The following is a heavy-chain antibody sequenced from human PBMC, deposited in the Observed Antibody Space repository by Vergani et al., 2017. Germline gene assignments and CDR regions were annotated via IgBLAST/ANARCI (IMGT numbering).Heavy chain of an antibody. J-gene: IGHJ3*02. CDR1: GGSISSSNW. Sequence: QVQLQESGPGLLKPPGTLSLTCAVSGGSISSSNWWGWIRQPPGKGLEWIGYIYYSGSTYYNPSLKSRVTMSVDTSKNQFSLKLSSVTAVDTAVYYCARNGHYYYDSSGYYSGAFDIWGQGTMVTVSS. D-gene: IGHD3-22*01. CDR3: ARNGHYYYDSSGYYSGAFDI. V-gene: IGHV4-28*01. CDR2: IYYSGST.